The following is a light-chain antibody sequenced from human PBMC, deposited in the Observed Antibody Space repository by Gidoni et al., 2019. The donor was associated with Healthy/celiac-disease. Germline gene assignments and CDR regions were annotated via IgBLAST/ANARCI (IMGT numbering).Light chain of an antibody. CDR3: QQYYSDPRT. CDR2: AAS. V-gene: IGKV1-8*01. J-gene: IGKJ2*02. CDR1: QGISSY. Sequence: AIRMTQSPSSFSASTGDSVTTTCRASQGISSYLAWYQQKPGKAPKLLIYAASTLQSGVPSRFSGSGSGTDFTLTISCLQSEDFATYYCQQYYSDPRTFGQGTKLEIK.